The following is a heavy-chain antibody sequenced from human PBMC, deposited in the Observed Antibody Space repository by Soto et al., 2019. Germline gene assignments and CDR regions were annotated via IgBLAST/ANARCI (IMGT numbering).Heavy chain of an antibody. D-gene: IGHD6-19*01. CDR2: INTHNGNT. J-gene: IGHJ5*02. CDR3: ARGLAVAGTGGWFDP. Sequence: ASVKVSCKASGYTFTTYGISWVRQAPGQGLEWLGWINTHNGNTNYAQNLQGRVTMTTDTSTSTAYMELRSLRSDDTAVYYCARGLAVAGTGGWFDPWGQGTLVTVSS. CDR1: GYTFTTYG. V-gene: IGHV1-18*01.